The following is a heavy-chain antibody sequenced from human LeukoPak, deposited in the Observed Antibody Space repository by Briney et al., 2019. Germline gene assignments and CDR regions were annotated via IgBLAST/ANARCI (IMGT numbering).Heavy chain of an antibody. CDR3: ARGRGYCSSTSCFLSGDY. V-gene: IGHV1-69*02. D-gene: IGHD2-2*01. CDR1: GGTFSSYT. Sequence: SVKDSCKASGGTFSSYTISWVRQAPGQGLEWMGRIIPILGIANYAQKFQGRVTITADKSTSTAYMELSSLRSEDTAVYYCARGRGYCSSTSCFLSGDYWGQGTLVTVSS. CDR2: IIPILGIA. J-gene: IGHJ4*02.